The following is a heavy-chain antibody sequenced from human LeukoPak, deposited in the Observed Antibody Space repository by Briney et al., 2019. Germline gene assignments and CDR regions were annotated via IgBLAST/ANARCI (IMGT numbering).Heavy chain of an antibody. J-gene: IGHJ4*02. V-gene: IGHV3-73*01. CDR3: TRLREMATGYFDY. D-gene: IGHD5-24*01. Sequence: GGSPRLSCAASGFSFSDSAMQWVRQTSGKGLEWLGRIRSKPNNYATAYAASVKGRFTISRDDLKNTAYLQMDSLRTEDTAMYYCTRLREMATGYFDYWGQGTLVTVSS. CDR2: IRSKPNNYAT. CDR1: GFSFSDSA.